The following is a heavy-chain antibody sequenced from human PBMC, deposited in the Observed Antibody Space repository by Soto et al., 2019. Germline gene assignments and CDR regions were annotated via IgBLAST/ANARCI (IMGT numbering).Heavy chain of an antibody. CDR1: GFTFSDPV. Sequence: GSLRRSGVGSGFTFSDPVMAWVRQAPGKGLEWLSVMSGDGRTRYALSVTGRFTISRDNSKNTLYLQMRSLRAEDAAAYYCVKWHTSNFDSLPFTGFDFRGQGTPVTVSS. CDR2: MSGDGRT. CDR3: VKWHTSNFDSLPFTGFDF. D-gene: IGHD3-22*01. J-gene: IGHJ4*02. V-gene: IGHV3-23*01.